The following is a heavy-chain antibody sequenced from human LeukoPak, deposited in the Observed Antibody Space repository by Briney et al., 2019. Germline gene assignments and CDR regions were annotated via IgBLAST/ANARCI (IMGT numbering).Heavy chain of an antibody. CDR1: GFTFTSNW. D-gene: IGHD2-8*01. CDR2: IRSDGSST. CDR3: APIGVGY. V-gene: IGHV3-74*01. Sequence: PGGSLRPSCVAPGFTFTSNWHWVRPAPGKGLVWVSRIRSDGSSTSYADSVKGRCNISRDNAKTTLYLQMNSLRAEDTAVYYCAPIGVGYWGQGTLVTVSS. J-gene: IGHJ4*02.